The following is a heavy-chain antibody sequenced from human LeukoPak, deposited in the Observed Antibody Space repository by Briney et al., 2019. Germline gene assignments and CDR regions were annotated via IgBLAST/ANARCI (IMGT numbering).Heavy chain of an antibody. V-gene: IGHV3-7*01. Sequence: GGSLRLSCAASGFTFSDYWMSWVRQAPGKGLEWVANIRQDGSEKYYVDSVKGRFTISRDNAKNSLYLQMNSLRAEDTAVYYCARVDYYDRGGDYWGQGTLVTVSS. CDR3: ARVDYYDRGGDY. CDR2: IRQDGSEK. CDR1: GFTFSDYW. J-gene: IGHJ4*02. D-gene: IGHD3-22*01.